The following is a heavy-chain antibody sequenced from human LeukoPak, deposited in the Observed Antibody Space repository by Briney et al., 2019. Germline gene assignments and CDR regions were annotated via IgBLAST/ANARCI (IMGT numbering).Heavy chain of an antibody. CDR1: GYTFTSYD. D-gene: IGHD5-18*01. Sequence: ASVKVSRKASGYTFTSYDINWVRQATGQGLEWMGWMNPNSGNTGYAQKFQGRVTMTRNTSISTAYMELSSLRSEDTAVYYCARGLRDTAMSFDYWGQGTLVTVSS. J-gene: IGHJ4*02. CDR3: ARGLRDTAMSFDY. CDR2: MNPNSGNT. V-gene: IGHV1-8*01.